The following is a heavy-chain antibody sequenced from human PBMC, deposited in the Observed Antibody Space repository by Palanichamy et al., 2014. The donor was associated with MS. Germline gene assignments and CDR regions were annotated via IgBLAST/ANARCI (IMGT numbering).Heavy chain of an antibody. D-gene: IGHD6-6*01. V-gene: IGHV4-39*01. CDR2: IYYSGST. CDR1: GGSISSSTYY. Sequence: QLQLQESGPGLVKPSETLSLTCTVSGGSISSSTYYWGWIRQPPGKGLEWIGSIYYSGSTYYNPSLKSRVTISVDTSKNQFSLKLSSVTAADTAVYYCARHCRPLRPPPYYFDYWGQGTLVTVSS. CDR3: ARHCRPLRPPPYYFDY. J-gene: IGHJ4*02.